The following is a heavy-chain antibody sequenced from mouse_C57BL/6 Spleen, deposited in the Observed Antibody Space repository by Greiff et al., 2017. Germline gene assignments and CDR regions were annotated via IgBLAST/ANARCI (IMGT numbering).Heavy chain of an antibody. V-gene: IGHV1-69*01. CDR2: IDPSDSYT. J-gene: IGHJ4*01. CDR1: GYTFTSYW. CDR3: ARNRAMDY. Sequence: VQLQQPGAELVMPGASVKLSCKASGYTFTSYWMHWVKQRPGQGLEWIGEIDPSDSYTNYNQQFKGKSTLTVDKSSSTAYMQLSSLTSEDSAVLYCARNRAMDYWGQVTSVTVSS.